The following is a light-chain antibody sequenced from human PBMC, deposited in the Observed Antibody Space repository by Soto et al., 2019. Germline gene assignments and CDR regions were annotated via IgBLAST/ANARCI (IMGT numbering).Light chain of an antibody. J-gene: IGKJ1*01. CDR2: GAS. V-gene: IGKV1-6*01. CDR3: LQDHNYFWT. CDR1: QDIRNY. Sequence: AVQMTQSPSSLSASVAGRVTITSRASQDIRNYLGWYQQKPGKAPKLLIYGASSLQSGVPSRFAGSGSGTDFTLTISSLQPEDSASYFCLQDHNYFWTFGQGTKVDIK.